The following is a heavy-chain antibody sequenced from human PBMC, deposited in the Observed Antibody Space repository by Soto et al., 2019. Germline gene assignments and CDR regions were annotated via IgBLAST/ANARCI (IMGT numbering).Heavy chain of an antibody. CDR2: IIPILGTA. CDR3: ARGKEAYYNYYAMDV. J-gene: IGHJ6*02. CDR1: GGTFSTYV. V-gene: IGHV1-69*12. Sequence: QVHLVQSGAEVEKPGSSLKISCEASGGTFSTYVINWVRQAPGQGLEWMGGIIPILGTANYAQKSQGRLTITADESTNTAYMELSSLRSEDTAIYYCARGKEAYYNYYAMDVWGQGTTVTVSS.